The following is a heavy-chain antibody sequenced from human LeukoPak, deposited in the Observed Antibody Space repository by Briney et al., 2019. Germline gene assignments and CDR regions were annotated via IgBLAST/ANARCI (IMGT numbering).Heavy chain of an antibody. CDR3: ARGGRGSAAVVAPRSFDI. D-gene: IGHD3-22*01. J-gene: IGHJ3*02. V-gene: IGHV3-53*01. CDR1: GFTVSSIH. Sequence: GGSLRLSCAASGFTVSSIHMVWVRQAPGKGLEWVSVTYTGGNSYYADSVKGRFIISRDISKNTLYLQMNSLRAEDSAPYYCARGGRGSAAVVAPRSFDIWGQGTMVTVSS. CDR2: TYTGGNS.